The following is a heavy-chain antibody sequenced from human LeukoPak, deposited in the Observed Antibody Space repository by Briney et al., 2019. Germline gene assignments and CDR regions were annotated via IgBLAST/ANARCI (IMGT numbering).Heavy chain of an antibody. D-gene: IGHD3-10*01. CDR2: IFYTGSP. Sequence: SETLTLTCAVSGGSINNYKWWSWIRQSPGKGLEWLGEIFYTGSPNYNPSFKSRITMSVDKSKNQFSLILTSVTVADTAVYYCARDGASYYDHWGQGILVTVTS. CDR3: ARDGASYYDH. CDR1: GGSINNYKW. J-gene: IGHJ5*02. V-gene: IGHV4-4*02.